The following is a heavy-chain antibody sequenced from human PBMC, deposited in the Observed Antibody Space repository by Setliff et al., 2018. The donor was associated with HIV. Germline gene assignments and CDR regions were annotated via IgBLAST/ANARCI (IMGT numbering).Heavy chain of an antibody. CDR2: ITGGSGNT. CDR3: ARKGSGSSFDFEY. J-gene: IGHJ4*02. Sequence: ASVKVSCKASGYTFISYAIHWVRQAPGQSLEWMGWITGGSGNTKYSEKFQGRVPLTRDTSASTAYMELSSLRSEDTAVYYCARKGSGSSFDFEYWGKGKLVTSPQ. D-gene: IGHD3-10*01. CDR1: GYTFISYA. V-gene: IGHV1-3*01.